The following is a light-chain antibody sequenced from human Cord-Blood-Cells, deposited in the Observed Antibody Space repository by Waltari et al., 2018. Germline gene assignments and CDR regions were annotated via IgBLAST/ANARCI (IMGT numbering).Light chain of an antibody. CDR1: SRDVGGSTY. Sequence: QSALTQPASVSGSPGQPITLSCTGTSRDVGGSTYVSWYQQHPGKAPKLMIYDGSNRPSGVSNRFSGSKSGNTASPAISGVQGEGEAYYYFRLYSSRSHVVFGGGTKLTVL. CDR3: RLYSSRSHVV. V-gene: IGLV2-14*01. CDR2: DGS. J-gene: IGLJ2*01.